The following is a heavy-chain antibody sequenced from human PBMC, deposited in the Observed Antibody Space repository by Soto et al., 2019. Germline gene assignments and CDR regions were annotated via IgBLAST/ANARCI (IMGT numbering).Heavy chain of an antibody. CDR3: AKDLGAAAGTFYPGWFDP. V-gene: IGHV3-23*01. CDR1: GFTFSSYA. J-gene: IGHJ5*02. D-gene: IGHD6-13*01. Sequence: GGSLRLSCAASGFTFSSYAMSWVRQAPGKGLEWVSAISGSGGSTYYADSVKGRFTISRDNSKNTLYLQMNSLRAEDTAVYYCAKDLGAAAGTFYPGWFDPWGQGTLVTVSS. CDR2: ISGSGGST.